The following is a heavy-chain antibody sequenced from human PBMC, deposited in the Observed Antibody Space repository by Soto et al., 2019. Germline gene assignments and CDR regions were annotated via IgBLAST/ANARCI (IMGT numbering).Heavy chain of an antibody. CDR1: GYTFTSYA. CDR2: INAGNGNT. V-gene: IGHV1-3*01. Sequence: QVQLVQSGAEVKKPGASVKVSCKASGYTFTSYAMHWVRQAPGQRLEWMGWINAGNGNTKYSQKFQGRVTITRDTSASTAYMELSSLRSEDTAVSYCARDHPYYYGSALYGMDVWGQGTTVTVSS. CDR3: ARDHPYYYGSALYGMDV. J-gene: IGHJ6*02. D-gene: IGHD3-10*01.